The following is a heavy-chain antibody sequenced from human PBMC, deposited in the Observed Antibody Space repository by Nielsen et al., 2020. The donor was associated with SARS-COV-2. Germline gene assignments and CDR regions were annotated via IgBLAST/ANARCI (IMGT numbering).Heavy chain of an antibody. CDR2: INPNSGGT. CDR3: ARGVVSWGMVYAARDYFDY. CDR1: GYTFTGYY. J-gene: IGHJ4*02. D-gene: IGHD2-8*01. V-gene: IGHV1-2*06. Sequence: ASVKVSCKASGYTFTGYYMHWVRQAPGQGLEWMGRINPNSGGTNYAQKFQGRVTMTRDTSISTAYMELRSLRSDDTAVYYCARGVVSWGMVYAARDYFDYWGQGTLVTVSS.